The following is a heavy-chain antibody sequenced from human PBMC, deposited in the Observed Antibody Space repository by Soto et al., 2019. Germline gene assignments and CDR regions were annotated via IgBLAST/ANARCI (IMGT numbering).Heavy chain of an antibody. J-gene: IGHJ4*02. V-gene: IGHV1-69*13. D-gene: IGHD3-10*01. CDR3: ARAPGKVRGVINHYFDY. CDR1: GGTFSSYA. Sequence: ASVKVSCKASGGTFSSYAISWVRQAPGQGLEWMGGIIPIFGTANYAQKFQGRVTITADESTSTAYMELSSLRSEDTAVYYCARAPGKVRGVINHYFDYWGQGTLVTVSS. CDR2: IIPIFGTA.